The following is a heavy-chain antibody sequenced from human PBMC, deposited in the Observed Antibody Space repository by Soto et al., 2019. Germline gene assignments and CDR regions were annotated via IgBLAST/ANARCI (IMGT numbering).Heavy chain of an antibody. Sequence: EVQLVESGGGLVQPGGSLRLSCEASGFTFRNYDMHWVRQGTGKGLEWVSGISAAGDPDYADSVEGRFTISRENAQNSIFVQMNSLRGGDTAVYYCARTDRDFYGLDVWGQGTTVIVSS. CDR3: ARTDRDFYGLDV. CDR2: ISAAGDP. V-gene: IGHV3-13*05. CDR1: GFTFRNYD. J-gene: IGHJ6*02.